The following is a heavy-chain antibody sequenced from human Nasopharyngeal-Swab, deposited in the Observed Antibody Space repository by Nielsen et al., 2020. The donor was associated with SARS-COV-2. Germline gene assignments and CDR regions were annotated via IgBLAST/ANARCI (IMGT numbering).Heavy chain of an antibody. V-gene: IGHV3-49*02. J-gene: IGHJ5*02. CDR3: TRSQREGITIFGVVYWFDP. CDR2: IRSKAYGGTT. D-gene: IGHD3-3*01. Sequence: WIRQPPGKGLEWVGFIRSKAYGGTTEYAASVKGRFTISRDDSKSIAYLQMHSLKTEDTAVYYCTRSQREGITIFGVVYWFDPWGQGTPVTVSS.